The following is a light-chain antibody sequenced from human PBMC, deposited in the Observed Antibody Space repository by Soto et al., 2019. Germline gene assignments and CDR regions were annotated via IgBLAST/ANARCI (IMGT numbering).Light chain of an antibody. CDR2: GAS. J-gene: IGKJ4*01. CDR1: QSVSSSY. CDR3: QQYGSSPT. Sequence: EIVLTQSPGTLSLSPGERATLSCRASQSVSSSYLAWYQQKPGQAPRLRIYGASSRATGIPDRFSGSGSGTDFTITISRLEPEDFAVYYCQQYGSSPTFGGGTKVEIK. V-gene: IGKV3-20*01.